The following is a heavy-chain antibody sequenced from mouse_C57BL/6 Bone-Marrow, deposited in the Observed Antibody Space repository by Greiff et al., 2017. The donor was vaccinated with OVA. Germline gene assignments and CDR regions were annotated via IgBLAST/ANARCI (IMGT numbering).Heavy chain of an antibody. V-gene: IGHV1-50*01. CDR2: IDPSDSYT. CDR3: ARGTAQATYY. J-gene: IGHJ2*01. CDR1: GYTFTSYW. Sequence: QVQLQQPGAELVKPGASVKLSCKASGYTFTSYWMKWVKQRPGQGLEWIGEIDPSDSYTNYNQKFKGKATLTVDTSSSTAYMQLSSLTSEDSAVYYCARGTAQATYYWGQGTTLTVSS. D-gene: IGHD3-2*02.